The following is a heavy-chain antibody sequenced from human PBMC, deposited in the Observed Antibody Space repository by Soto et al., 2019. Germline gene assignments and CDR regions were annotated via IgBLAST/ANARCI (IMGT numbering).Heavy chain of an antibody. CDR3: AKDLSTSRVVVSAPFDY. V-gene: IGHV3-23*01. D-gene: IGHD2-15*01. CDR2: ISGSGGST. Sequence: EVQLLESGGGLVQPGGSLRLSCAASGFTFSSYAMSWVRQAPGKGLEWVSAISGSGGSTYYADSVKGRFTISRDNSKNTLYRQMNSLRAEDTAVYYCAKDLSTSRVVVSAPFDYWGQGTLVTVSS. J-gene: IGHJ4*02. CDR1: GFTFSSYA.